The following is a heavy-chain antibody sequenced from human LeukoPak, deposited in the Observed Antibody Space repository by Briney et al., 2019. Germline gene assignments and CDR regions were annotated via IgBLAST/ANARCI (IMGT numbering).Heavy chain of an antibody. Sequence: GASVKVSCKASGYTISDYYMHWVRQAPGQGLEWMGWINPNSGGTKYAQKFQGRVTMTRDTSISTAYMELSRLRSDDTAVYYCAGVYYDGSGSFDYWGQGTLVTVSS. D-gene: IGHD3-22*01. CDR1: GYTISDYY. CDR3: AGVYYDGSGSFDY. J-gene: IGHJ4*02. V-gene: IGHV1-2*02. CDR2: INPNSGGT.